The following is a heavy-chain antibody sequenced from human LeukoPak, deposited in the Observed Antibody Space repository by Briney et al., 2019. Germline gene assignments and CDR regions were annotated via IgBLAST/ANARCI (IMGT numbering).Heavy chain of an antibody. Sequence: SETLSLTCAVYGGSFSGYYWSWIRQPPGKGLEWIGEINRSGGTNYNPSLKSRVTISVDTSKNQFSLKLSSVTAADTAVYYCARVQYDFWSGYELDYWDQGTLVTVSS. V-gene: IGHV4-34*01. J-gene: IGHJ4*02. CDR3: ARVQYDFWSGYELDY. D-gene: IGHD3-3*01. CDR2: INRSGGT. CDR1: GGSFSGYY.